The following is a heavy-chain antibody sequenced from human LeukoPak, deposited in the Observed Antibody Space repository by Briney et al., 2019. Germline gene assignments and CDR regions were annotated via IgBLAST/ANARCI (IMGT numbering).Heavy chain of an antibody. Sequence: GGSLRLSCAASGFTLCSYWMSGVRQAPGKGLEGVANIKQDGSEKYYVDSVKGRFTISRDNAKNSLYLQMNSLRAEDTAVYYCARDKYSSGWVDYWGQGTLVTVSS. V-gene: IGHV3-7*01. CDR2: IKQDGSEK. D-gene: IGHD6-19*01. J-gene: IGHJ4*02. CDR3: ARDKYSSGWVDY. CDR1: GFTLCSYW.